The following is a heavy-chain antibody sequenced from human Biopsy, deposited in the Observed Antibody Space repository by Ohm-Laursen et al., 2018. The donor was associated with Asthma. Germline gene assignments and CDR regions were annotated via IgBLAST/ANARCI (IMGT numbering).Heavy chain of an antibody. CDR3: ARVFESSEWGPFYHFGLDV. CDR2: ISSSGSTT. J-gene: IGHJ3*01. Sequence: SLRLSCAASGFSFSDYYMTWMRQAPGKGLAWVSSISSSGSTTYPAESVKGRFTISRDNAQKSLFLQMGSLSAEDTAIYYCARVFESSEWGPFYHFGLDVWGQGTVVSVSS. D-gene: IGHD6-25*01. V-gene: IGHV3-11*01. CDR1: GFSFSDYY.